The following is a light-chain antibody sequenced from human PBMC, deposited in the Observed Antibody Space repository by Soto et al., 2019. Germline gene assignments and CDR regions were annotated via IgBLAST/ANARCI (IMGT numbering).Light chain of an antibody. Sequence: DIQMTPSPSSVSASVGDRVTITCRASQGISSWLAWYQQKPGKAPKLLIYAASSLQSGVPSRFSGIGSGTDFTLTINSLQPDDFATYYCQKYNSYSRTCGQGTKGDIK. CDR3: QKYNSYSRT. CDR2: AAS. V-gene: IGKV1D-16*01. J-gene: IGKJ1*01. CDR1: QGISSW.